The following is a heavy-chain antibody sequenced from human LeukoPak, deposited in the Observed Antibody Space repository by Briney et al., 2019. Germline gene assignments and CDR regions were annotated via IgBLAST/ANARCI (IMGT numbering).Heavy chain of an antibody. CDR2: ISSSSSYI. Sequence: GGSLRLSCAASGFTFSSYSMNWVRQAPGKGLEWVSSISSSSSYIYYADSLKGRFTISRDNAKNSLYLQMNSLRAEDTAVYYCARVKGGIGHYFDYWGQGTLVTVSS. J-gene: IGHJ4*02. CDR1: GFTFSSYS. CDR3: ARVKGGIGHYFDY. D-gene: IGHD3-16*01. V-gene: IGHV3-21*01.